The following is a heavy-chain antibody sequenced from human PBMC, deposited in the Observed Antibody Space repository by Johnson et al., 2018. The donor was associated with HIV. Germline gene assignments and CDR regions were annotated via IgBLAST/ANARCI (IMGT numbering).Heavy chain of an antibody. J-gene: IGHJ3*02. D-gene: IGHD3-22*01. Sequence: QVQLVESGGGVVQPGRSLRLSCAASGFTFSSYAMHWVRQAPGKGLEWVAVIYSGGSTYYADSVKGRITISSDNSKNTLYLEMNSLRAEDTAVYYCARDVNYYDRSGSYGLHGAFDIWGQGTMVTVSS. CDR2: IYSGGST. CDR3: ARDVNYYDRSGSYGLHGAFDI. CDR1: GFTFSSYA. V-gene: IGHV3-NL1*01.